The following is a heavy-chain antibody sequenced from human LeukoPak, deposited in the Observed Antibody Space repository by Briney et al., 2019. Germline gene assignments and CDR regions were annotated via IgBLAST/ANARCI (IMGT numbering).Heavy chain of an antibody. J-gene: IGHJ4*02. D-gene: IGHD2-21*02. CDR3: ARGKTMVYCGGDCYRFDN. CDR1: GYTFSGYY. CDR2: INPNSGGT. V-gene: IGHV1-2*02. Sequence: GASVKVSCKASGYTFSGYYMHWVRQAPGQGLEWVGWINPNSGGTNYAQKFQDRVTMTRDTSISTAYMELSRLLSGDTAVYYCARGKTMVYCGGDCYRFDNWGQGTLVTVSS.